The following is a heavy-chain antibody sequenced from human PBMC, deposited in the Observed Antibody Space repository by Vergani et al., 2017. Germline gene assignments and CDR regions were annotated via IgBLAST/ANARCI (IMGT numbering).Heavy chain of an antibody. V-gene: IGHV4-59*01. CDR3: ARDYGDYGSGYYMDV. J-gene: IGHJ6*03. CDR1: GGSISSYY. Sequence: QVQLQESGPGLVKPSETLSLTCTVSGGSISSYYWSWIRQPPGKGLEWIGYIYYSGSTNYNPSLKSRVTISVDTSKNQFSLKLSSVTAADTAVYYCARDYGDYGSGYYMDVWGKGTTVTVSS. D-gene: IGHD4-17*01. CDR2: IYYSGST.